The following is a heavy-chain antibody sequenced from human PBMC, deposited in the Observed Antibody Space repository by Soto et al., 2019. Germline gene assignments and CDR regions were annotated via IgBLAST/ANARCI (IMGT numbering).Heavy chain of an antibody. J-gene: IGHJ4*02. CDR1: GGSISSSSYY. V-gene: IGHV4-39*01. D-gene: IGHD3-16*02. CDR2: IYYSGST. CDR3: ASLGYDYVWGSYRPDFDY. Sequence: QLQLQESGPGLVKPSETLSLTCTVSGGSISSSSYYWGWIRQPPGKGLEWIGSIYYSGSTYYNPSLKSRVTISVDTSKNQFSLKLSSVTAADTAVYYCASLGYDYVWGSYRPDFDYWGQGTLVTVSS.